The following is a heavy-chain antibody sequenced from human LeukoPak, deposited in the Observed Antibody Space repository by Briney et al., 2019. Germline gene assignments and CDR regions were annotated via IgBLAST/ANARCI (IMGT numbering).Heavy chain of an antibody. CDR3: AKGISGSYKRGAFDI. CDR2: ISYDGSNK. D-gene: IGHD1-26*01. CDR1: GFTFSSYG. Sequence: GRSLRLSCAASGFTFSSYGMHWVRQAPGKGLEWVAVISYDGSNKYYADSVKGRFTISRDNSKNTLYLQMNSLRAEDTAVYYCAKGISGSYKRGAFDIWGQGTMVTASS. J-gene: IGHJ3*02. V-gene: IGHV3-30*18.